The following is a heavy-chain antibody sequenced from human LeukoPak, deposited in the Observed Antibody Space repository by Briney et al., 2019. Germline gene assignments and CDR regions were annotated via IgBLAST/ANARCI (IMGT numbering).Heavy chain of an antibody. CDR2: SANGGTT. Sequence: GGSLRLSCAASGFTFSSYAMKWVRQAPGKGLEWVSCSANGGTTYYTDSVKGWFTISRDSSKNTLHLQMNSLRAEDTALYYCAKGRGGSCYSGVDYWGHGTLVTVSS. CDR3: AKGRGGSCYSGVDY. J-gene: IGHJ4*01. V-gene: IGHV3-23*01. CDR1: GFTFSSYA. D-gene: IGHD2-15*01.